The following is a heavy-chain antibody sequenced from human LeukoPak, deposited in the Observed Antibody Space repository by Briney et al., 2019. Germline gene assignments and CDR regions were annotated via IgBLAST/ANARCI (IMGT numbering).Heavy chain of an antibody. V-gene: IGHV3-20*04. CDR1: GFTFDDYG. CDR2: ISWDGGRT. J-gene: IGHJ4*02. D-gene: IGHD2/OR15-2a*01. CDR3: ARDFYDGFALDY. Sequence: GGSLRLSCAASGFTFDDYGMSWVRQAPGKGLEWVSGISWDGGRTGYGDSVKGRFTISRDNAKNSVYLQMDNLRAEDTGVYYCARDFYDGFALDYWGQGTLVTVSS.